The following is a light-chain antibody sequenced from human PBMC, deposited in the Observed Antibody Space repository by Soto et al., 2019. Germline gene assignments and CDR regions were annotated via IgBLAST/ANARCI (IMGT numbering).Light chain of an antibody. CDR2: GAS. V-gene: IGKV3-20*01. CDR3: QHYVTSLTT. CDR1: QTVTSNY. Sequence: EIMLKTSPGTLSLTPSERATLYCGASQTVTSNYLAWYQQKPGQAPRLLIFGASIRVTGIPDRFIGSGSGTDFTLTISRLEPEDFAVYYCQHYVTSLTTFGQGSMV. J-gene: IGKJ1*01.